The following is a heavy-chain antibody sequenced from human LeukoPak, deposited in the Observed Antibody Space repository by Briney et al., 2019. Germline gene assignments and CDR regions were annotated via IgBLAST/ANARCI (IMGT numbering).Heavy chain of an antibody. CDR3: AKGRPSGSYYGPFDY. Sequence: GGSLRLSCAASGFTFSSYAMHWVRQAPGKGLEYVSAISSNGGSTYYANSVKGRFTISRDNSKNTLYLQMNSLRAEDTAVYYCAKGRPSGSYYGPFDYWGQGTLVTVSS. J-gene: IGHJ4*02. D-gene: IGHD1-26*01. CDR1: GFTFSSYA. CDR2: ISSNGGST. V-gene: IGHV3-64*01.